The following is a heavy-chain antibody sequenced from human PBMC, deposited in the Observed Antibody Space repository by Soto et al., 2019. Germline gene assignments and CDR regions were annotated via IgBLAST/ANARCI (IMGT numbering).Heavy chain of an antibody. CDR2: VSNDGRNT. Sequence: VQLVESGGGVVQPGRSLRLSCAASGFTFSDYAMHWVRQPPGKGLEWVAVVSNDGRNTHYADSVKGRFTISRDSSKNMVSLEMTSLRAEDTAVYYCAKGGRQWLVTSDFNCWGQGALVTVSS. CDR3: AKGGRQWLVTSDFNC. J-gene: IGHJ4*02. V-gene: IGHV3-30*18. CDR1: GFTFSDYA. D-gene: IGHD6-19*01.